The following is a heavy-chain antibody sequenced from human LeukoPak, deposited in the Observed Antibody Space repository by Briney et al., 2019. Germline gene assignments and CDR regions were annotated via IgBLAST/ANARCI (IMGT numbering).Heavy chain of an antibody. V-gene: IGHV3-48*04. D-gene: IGHD3-10*01. J-gene: IGHJ4*02. Sequence: PGGSLRLSCAASGFTFSSYSMNWVRQAPGKGLEWVSYISSSGSTMYYADSVKGRFTISRDNARNSLYLQMNSLRAEDTAVYYCARYPRSLVRGGWGQGTLVTASS. CDR2: ISSSGSTM. CDR1: GFTFSSYS. CDR3: ARYPRSLVRGG.